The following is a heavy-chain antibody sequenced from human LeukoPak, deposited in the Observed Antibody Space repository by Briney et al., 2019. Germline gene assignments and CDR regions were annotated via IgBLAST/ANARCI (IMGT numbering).Heavy chain of an antibody. CDR2: VSTSGGDT. V-gene: IGHV3-23*01. J-gene: IGHJ4*02. CDR3: AKGGRLHQNDY. D-gene: IGHD2-21*02. Sequence: GGSLRLSCAASGFTFSTYSMSWVRLAPGKGLEWVSTVSTSGGDTYYVDSVEVRFTISRDNFRNTLYLQMNSLRAEDTAVYYCAKGGRLHQNDYWGQGTLVTVSS. CDR1: GFTFSTYS.